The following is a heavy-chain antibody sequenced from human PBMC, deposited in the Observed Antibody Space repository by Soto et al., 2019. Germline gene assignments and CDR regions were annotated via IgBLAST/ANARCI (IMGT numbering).Heavy chain of an antibody. CDR1: GDSLGNYY. CDR3: ARADYEILTVSYAMDV. D-gene: IGHD3-9*01. V-gene: IGHV4-4*07. CDR2: VSSSGNT. J-gene: IGHJ6*02. Sequence: QVQLQDSGPGLVKPSETLSLTCTVSGDSLGNYYWFLIRQPVGKGLEWIGRVSSSGNTNPNPTLNSRATMSIDTSKNQFSLRLRSVTAADTAVYYCARADYEILTVSYAMDVWGQATTVTVSS.